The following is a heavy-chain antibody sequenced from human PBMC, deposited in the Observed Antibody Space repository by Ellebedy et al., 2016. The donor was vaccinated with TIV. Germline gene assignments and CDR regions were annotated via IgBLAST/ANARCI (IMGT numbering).Heavy chain of an antibody. CDR3: AKDHGGYCSSTSCYFVSY. D-gene: IGHD2-2*01. Sequence: GESLKISXAASGFTFSSYWMSWVRQAPGKGLEWVANIKQDGSEKYYVDSVKGRFTISRDNAKNSLYLQMNSLRAEDTAVYYCAKDHGGYCSSTSCYFVSYWGQGTLVTVSS. CDR1: GFTFSSYW. CDR2: IKQDGSEK. J-gene: IGHJ4*02. V-gene: IGHV3-7*01.